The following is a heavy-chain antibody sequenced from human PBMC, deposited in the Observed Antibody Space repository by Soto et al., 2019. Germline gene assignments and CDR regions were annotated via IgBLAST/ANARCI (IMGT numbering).Heavy chain of an antibody. V-gene: IGHV1-18*01. Sequence: QVQLVQSGAEVKKPGASVKVSCKASGYTFTSYGISWVRQAPGQGLEWMGWISAYNGNTNYAQKLQGRVTSTTDTSTSTAYMDLRSLRPDDTAVYYCARDRGSYALDYWGQGTLVTVSS. J-gene: IGHJ4*02. CDR1: GYTFTSYG. CDR2: ISAYNGNT. D-gene: IGHD1-26*01. CDR3: ARDRGSYALDY.